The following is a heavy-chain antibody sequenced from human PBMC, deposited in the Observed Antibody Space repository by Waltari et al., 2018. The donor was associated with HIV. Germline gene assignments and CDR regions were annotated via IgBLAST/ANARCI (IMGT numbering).Heavy chain of an antibody. Sequence: QVQLQQWGAGLLKPSETLSLTCAVYGGSFSGYYWSWIRQPPGKGLEWIGEINHSGSTNYNPSLKSRVTISVDTSKNQFSLKLSSVTAADTAVYYCAAGSGSYYHFDYWGQGTLVTVSS. D-gene: IGHD3-10*01. J-gene: IGHJ4*02. V-gene: IGHV4-34*01. CDR3: AAGSGSYYHFDY. CDR1: GGSFSGYY. CDR2: INHSGST.